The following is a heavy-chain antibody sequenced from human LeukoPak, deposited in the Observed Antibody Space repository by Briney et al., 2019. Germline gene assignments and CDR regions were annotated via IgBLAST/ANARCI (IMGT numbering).Heavy chain of an antibody. D-gene: IGHD6-13*01. Sequence: SETLSLTCAVHGGSFSGYYWSWIRQPPGKGLEWIGEINHSGSTNYNPSLKSRVTISVDTSKNQFSLKLSSVTAADTAVYYCARGSSYGRGIAAAGKGYYYYYMDVWGKGTTVTVSS. CDR1: GGSFSGYY. V-gene: IGHV4-34*01. J-gene: IGHJ6*03. CDR3: ARGSSYGRGIAAAGKGYYYYYMDV. CDR2: INHSGST.